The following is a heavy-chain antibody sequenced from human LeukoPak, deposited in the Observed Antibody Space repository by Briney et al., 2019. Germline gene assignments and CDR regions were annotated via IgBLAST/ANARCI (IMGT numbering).Heavy chain of an antibody. Sequence: GGSLRLSCAASGFTFSSYAMSWVRQAPGKGLEWVSAISGSGGSTYYADSVKGRFTISRDNSKNTLYLQMNSLRAEDTAVYYCAKAERRYYYDSSGYYNAFDIWGQGTMVTVSS. D-gene: IGHD3-22*01. CDR3: AKAERRYYYDSSGYYNAFDI. CDR1: GFTFSSYA. V-gene: IGHV3-23*01. CDR2: ISGSGGST. J-gene: IGHJ3*02.